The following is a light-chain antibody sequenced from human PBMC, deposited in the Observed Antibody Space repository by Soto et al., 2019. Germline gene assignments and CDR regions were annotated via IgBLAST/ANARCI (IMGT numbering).Light chain of an antibody. J-gene: IGLJ2*01. CDR2: DVS. V-gene: IGLV2-14*01. CDR3: NSYTSSSTLVV. Sequence: QSALTQPASVSGSPGQSITISCTGTSSDVGGYNYVSWYQQHPGKAPKLMIYDVSNRPSVVSNRFSGSKSGNTASLTISGLQAEDEADYYCNSYTSSSTLVVFGGGTKLTVL. CDR1: SSDVGGYNY.